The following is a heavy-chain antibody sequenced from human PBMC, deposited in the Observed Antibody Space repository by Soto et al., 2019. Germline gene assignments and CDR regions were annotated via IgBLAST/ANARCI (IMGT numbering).Heavy chain of an antibody. V-gene: IGHV1-18*04. Sequence: RASVKVSCKASGYTFTSYGISWVRQAPGQGLEWMGWISAYNGNTNYAQKLQCRVTMTTDTSTSTAYMELSSLRSDDTDLYYCARDYSPGSGWYDALDIWCQGTMVSVAS. CDR1: GYTFTSYG. CDR3: ARDYSPGSGWYDALDI. CDR2: ISAYNGNT. J-gene: IGHJ3*02. D-gene: IGHD6-19*01.